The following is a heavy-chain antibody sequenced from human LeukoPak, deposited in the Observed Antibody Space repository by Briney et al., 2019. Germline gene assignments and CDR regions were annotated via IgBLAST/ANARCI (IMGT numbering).Heavy chain of an antibody. J-gene: IGHJ4*02. Sequence: ASVKVSCKASGGTFSSYAISWVRQAPGQGLEWMGGIIPIFGTANYAQKFQGRVTITADKSTSTAYMELSSLRSEDTAVYYCAASDGWLQLIVHYWGQGTLVTVSS. CDR1: GGTFSSYA. CDR2: IIPIFGTA. V-gene: IGHV1-69*06. D-gene: IGHD5-24*01. CDR3: AASDGWLQLIVHY.